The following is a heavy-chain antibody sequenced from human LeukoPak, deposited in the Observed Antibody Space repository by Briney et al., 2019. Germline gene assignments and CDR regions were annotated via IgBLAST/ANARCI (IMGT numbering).Heavy chain of an antibody. CDR3: AREGLAYGHFDY. D-gene: IGHD4-17*01. CDR1: GFTFSSYS. Sequence: PGGSLRLSCAASGFTFSSYSMNWVRQAPGKGLEWVSYISGSSGTINYADSVKGRFTISRDNAKNSLYLQMNSLRAGDTAVYYCAREGLAYGHFDYRGQGTLVTVSS. J-gene: IGHJ4*02. V-gene: IGHV3-48*01. CDR2: ISGSSGTI.